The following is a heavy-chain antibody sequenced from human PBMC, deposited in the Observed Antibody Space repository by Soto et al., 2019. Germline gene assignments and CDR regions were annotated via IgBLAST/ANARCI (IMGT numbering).Heavy chain of an antibody. D-gene: IGHD3-16*01. CDR1: GGTFSSYT. CDR2: IIPILGIA. J-gene: IGHJ5*02. CDR3: ARARGLIAGQDWFDP. V-gene: IGHV1-69*02. Sequence: QVQLVQSGAEVKKPGSSVKVSCKASGGTFSSYTISWVRQAPGQGLEWMGRIIPILGIANYAQKFQGRVTIXXDXSXXTAYMELRSLRSEDTAVYYCARARGLIAGQDWFDPWGQGTLVTVSS.